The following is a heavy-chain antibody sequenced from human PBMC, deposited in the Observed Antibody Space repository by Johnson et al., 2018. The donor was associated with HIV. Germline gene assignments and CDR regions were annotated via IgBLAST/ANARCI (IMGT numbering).Heavy chain of an antibody. J-gene: IGHJ3*02. V-gene: IGHV3-13*01. Sequence: VQLVESGGGLVQPGGSLRLSCAASGFTFSSYDMYWVRQATGQGLEWVSGIGTAGATYYPGSVQGRFTISRDNAKNSLYLQRNSLRAEDTAVYYCARVSSSWYGDAFDIWGQGTMVTVSS. CDR2: IGTAGAT. D-gene: IGHD6-13*01. CDR3: ARVSSSWYGDAFDI. CDR1: GFTFSSYD.